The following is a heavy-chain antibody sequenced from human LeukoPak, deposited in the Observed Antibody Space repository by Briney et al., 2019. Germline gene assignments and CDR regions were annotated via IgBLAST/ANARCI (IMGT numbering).Heavy chain of an antibody. J-gene: IGHJ4*02. D-gene: IGHD3-10*01. V-gene: IGHV1-2*02. CDR3: ARDLGLVWFGEPYWGGYFDY. CDR1: GYTFTGDY. Sequence: ASVKVSCKASGYTFTGDYMHWVRQAPGQGLEWMGWINPNSGGTNYAQKFQGRVTMTRDTSISTAYMELSRLRSDDTAVYYCARDLGLVWFGEPYWGGYFDYWGQGTLVTVSS. CDR2: INPNSGGT.